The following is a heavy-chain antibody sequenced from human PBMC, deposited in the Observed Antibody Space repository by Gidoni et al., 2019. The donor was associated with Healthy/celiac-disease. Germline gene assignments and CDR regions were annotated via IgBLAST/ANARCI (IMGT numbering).Heavy chain of an antibody. D-gene: IGHD3-16*01. CDR2: ISSNGGST. Sequence: RLSCSASGFTFSSYAMHWVRQAPGKGLEYVSAISSNGGSTYYADSVKGRFTISRDNSKNTLYLQMSSLRAEDTAVYYCVKAVRRIRITFGVFDYWGQGTLVTVSS. J-gene: IGHJ4*02. CDR3: VKAVRRIRITFGVFDY. CDR1: GFTFSSYA. V-gene: IGHV3-64D*06.